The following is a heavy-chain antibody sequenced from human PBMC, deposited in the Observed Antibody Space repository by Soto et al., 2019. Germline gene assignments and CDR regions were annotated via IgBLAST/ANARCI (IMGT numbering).Heavy chain of an antibody. CDR2: ISNAGDT. CDR1: GFTFSAYD. Sequence: GGSLRLSCAASGFTFSAYDMHWVRQPPGKGLEWVSSISNAGDTYYPGSVKGRFTISREDAKNSLYLQMNSLRAGDTAVYYCARDPGSGSIDVCGQGTTVPVSS. V-gene: IGHV3-13*01. CDR3: ARDPGSGSIDV. D-gene: IGHD2-15*01. J-gene: IGHJ6*02.